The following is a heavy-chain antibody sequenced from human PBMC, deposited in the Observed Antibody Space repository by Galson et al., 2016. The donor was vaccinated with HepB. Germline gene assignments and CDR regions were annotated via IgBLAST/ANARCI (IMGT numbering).Heavy chain of an antibody. V-gene: IGHV3-49*03. CDR1: GFTFGEHA. CDR3: GYSAPARRQPTNHYYGVDV. Sequence: SLRLSCATSGFTFGEHAMSWFRQAPGKGLEWVGFIRSKANSGTTEYAASVKGRFTISRDDSKRIAYLQMNNLRSEDTGFYYCGYSAPARRQPTNHYYGVDVWGQGTTVTVS. J-gene: IGHJ6*02. D-gene: IGHD5-18*01. CDR2: IRSKANSGTT.